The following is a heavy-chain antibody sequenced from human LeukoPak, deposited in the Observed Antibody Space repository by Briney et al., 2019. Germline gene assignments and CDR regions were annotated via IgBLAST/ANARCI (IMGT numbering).Heavy chain of an antibody. J-gene: IGHJ4*02. D-gene: IGHD2-8*02. CDR3: SRDGCTGPDTAYLDY. CDR1: GFTFRSHS. Sequence: GGSLRLSCLASGFTFRSHSMHWVRHAPGEGLVWVSRLKGDGSEATYADSAERRFTSSRDSANNPLYLQLSSLGAEGTAVYYGSRDGCTGPDTAYLDYLLRGTPVTVSS. V-gene: IGHV3-74*01. CDR2: LKGDGSEA.